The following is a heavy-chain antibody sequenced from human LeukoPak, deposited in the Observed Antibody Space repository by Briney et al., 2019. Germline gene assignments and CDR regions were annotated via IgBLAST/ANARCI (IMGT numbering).Heavy chain of an antibody. Sequence: PSETLSLTCTVSGGSISTYYWSWVRQPPRKGLGWIGYIYDNGYTHYNPSPTSRVSISLDTSKSKFSLNLSSVTAADTAVYYCARRAFGGVIAANCFDPWGQGTLVTVSS. J-gene: IGHJ5*02. CDR3: ARRAFGGVIAANCFDP. CDR1: GGSISTYY. CDR2: IYDNGYT. V-gene: IGHV4-59*08. D-gene: IGHD3-16*02.